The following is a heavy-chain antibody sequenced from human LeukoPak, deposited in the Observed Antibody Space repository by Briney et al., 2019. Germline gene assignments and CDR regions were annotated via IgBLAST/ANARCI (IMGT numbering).Heavy chain of an antibody. V-gene: IGHV3-21*01. Sequence: KAGGSLRLSCAASGFTFSNYNMNWGRPAPGKGLGWVSSIRSSTTSVYHADSVKGHFTISRDNAKNSLYLQMSSLRAEDTAVYYCAREGRNYDVWGGFEASIFDFWGQGTLVTVS. CDR1: GFTFSNYN. CDR3: AREGRNYDVWGGFEASIFDF. D-gene: IGHD3-3*01. CDR2: IRSSTTSV. J-gene: IGHJ4*02.